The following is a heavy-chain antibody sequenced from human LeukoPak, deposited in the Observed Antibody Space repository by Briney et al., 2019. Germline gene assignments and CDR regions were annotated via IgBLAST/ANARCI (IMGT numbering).Heavy chain of an antibody. V-gene: IGHV4-61*09. J-gene: IGHJ4*02. CDR1: GDSISSGRYY. D-gene: IGHD3-10*01. CDR2: INDRGST. CDR3: ARHNDGIVIRGIDY. Sequence: PSQTLSLTCIVSGDSISSGRYYWSWIRQPAGKGLEWIGEINDRGSTSYNPSLRSRVTIPVDTSKNQFSLKLNSVNAADTAVYYCARHNDGIVIRGIDYWGQGNLVTVAS.